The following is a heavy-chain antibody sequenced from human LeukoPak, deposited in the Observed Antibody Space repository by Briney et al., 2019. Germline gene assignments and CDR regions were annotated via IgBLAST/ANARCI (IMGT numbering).Heavy chain of an antibody. CDR3: ARGRRGSGSKGGWFDP. D-gene: IGHD3-10*01. Sequence: ASVKVSCKASGYTFTSYYMHWVRQAPGQGLEWMGIINPSGGSTSYAQKFQGRVTMTRNTSISTAYMELSSLRSEDTAVYYCARGRRGSGSKGGWFDPWGQGTLVTVSS. CDR2: INPSGGST. V-gene: IGHV1-46*01. CDR1: GYTFTSYY. J-gene: IGHJ5*02.